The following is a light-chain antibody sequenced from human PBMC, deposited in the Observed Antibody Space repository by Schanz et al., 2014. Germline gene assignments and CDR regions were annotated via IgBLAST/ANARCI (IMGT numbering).Light chain of an antibody. CDR1: QTVSSN. CDR3: QQRSIWPLT. Sequence: EIVMTQSPATLSVSPGEGATLSCRASQTVSSNLAWYQQQPGQAPRLLIYGASTRATGIPDRFGASGSGTDFTLTISSLEPEDFAVYYCQQRSIWPLTFGQGTKVEIK. J-gene: IGKJ1*01. V-gene: IGKV3-15*01. CDR2: GAS.